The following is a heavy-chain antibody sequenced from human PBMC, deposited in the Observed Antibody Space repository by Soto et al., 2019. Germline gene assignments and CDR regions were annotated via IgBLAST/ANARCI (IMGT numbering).Heavy chain of an antibody. Sequence: SQTLSLTCAISGDSGSSNSAAWNWIRQSPSRGLEWLGRTYYRSKWYNDYAVSVKSRITINPDTSKNQFSLQLNSVTPEDTAVYYCARDRVGSSSSEDYCGMDVWGQGTTVTVSS. CDR3: ARDRVGSSSSEDYCGMDV. CDR1: GDSGSSNSAA. D-gene: IGHD6-6*01. CDR2: TYYRSKWYN. J-gene: IGHJ6*02. V-gene: IGHV6-1*01.